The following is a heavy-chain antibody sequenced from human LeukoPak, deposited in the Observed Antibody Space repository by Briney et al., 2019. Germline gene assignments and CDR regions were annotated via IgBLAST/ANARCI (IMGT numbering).Heavy chain of an antibody. V-gene: IGHV1-2*02. CDR2: INPNSGGT. D-gene: IGHD6-13*01. CDR1: GFTFTAYH. Sequence: ASVKVSCKASGFTFTAYHMHWVRQAPGQGLEWMGWINPNSGGTNYAQKFQGRVTMTRDTSISTAYMELSGLRSDDTAVYYCASRPYSSSWYWWFDPWGQGTLVTVSS. CDR3: ASRPYSSSWYWWFDP. J-gene: IGHJ5*02.